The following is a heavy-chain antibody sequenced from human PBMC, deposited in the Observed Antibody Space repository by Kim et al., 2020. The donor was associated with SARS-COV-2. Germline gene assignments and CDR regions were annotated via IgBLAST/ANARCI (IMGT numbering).Heavy chain of an antibody. CDR2: IYYSGST. V-gene: IGHV4-31*03. J-gene: IGHJ1*01. Sequence: SETLSLTCTVSGGSISSGGYYWSWIRQHPGKGLEWIGYIYYSGSTYYNPSLKSRVTISVDTSKNQFSLKLSSVTAADTAVYYCARGPVGDYGDYEYFQHWGQGTLVTVSS. CDR1: GGSISSGGYY. D-gene: IGHD4-17*01. CDR3: ARGPVGDYGDYEYFQH.